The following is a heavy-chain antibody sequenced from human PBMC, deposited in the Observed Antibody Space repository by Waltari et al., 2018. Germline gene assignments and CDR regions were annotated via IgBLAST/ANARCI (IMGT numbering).Heavy chain of an antibody. CDR2: IYFSGST. CDR3: CRSGSYHDRAFDI. D-gene: IGHD3-10*01. J-gene: IGHJ3*02. CDR1: GGSIGGYS. V-gene: IGHV4-4*07. Sequence: QVQLQESGPELVKPSETLSLTCNVSGGSIGGYSWSWIRQPAGKGLEWIGRIYFSGSTNYNPSLKSRETMSVDTSKNQFSLKITSVTAADTAVYYCCRSGSYHDRAFDIWGQGTMVTVSS.